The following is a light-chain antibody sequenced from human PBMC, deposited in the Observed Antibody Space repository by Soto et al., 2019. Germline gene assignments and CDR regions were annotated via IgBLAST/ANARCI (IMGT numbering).Light chain of an antibody. J-gene: IGKJ1*01. Sequence: EIVLTQSPGTLSLSPGERATLSCRASQSVSSSFLAWYQQKPGQAPRLLIYGASSRPTGIPDRFSGSGSGTDFTLTISRLEPEDFAVYYCQQYDSSPWTFGQGTKGEIK. CDR3: QQYDSSPWT. V-gene: IGKV3-20*01. CDR1: QSVSSSF. CDR2: GAS.